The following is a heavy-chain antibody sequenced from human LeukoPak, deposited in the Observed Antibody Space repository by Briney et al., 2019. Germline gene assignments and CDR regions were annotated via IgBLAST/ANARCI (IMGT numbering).Heavy chain of an antibody. CDR1: GYTFTSYD. CDR2: MNPNSGNT. V-gene: IGHV1-8*01. J-gene: IGHJ4*02. CDR3: ARGLPGGSGSYYQFDY. Sequence: GASVKVSCKASGYTFTSYDINWVRQATGQGLEWMGWMNPNSGNTGYAQKFQGRVTITRNTSISTAYMELSSLRSEDTAVYYCARGLPGGSGSYYQFDYWGQGTLVTVSS. D-gene: IGHD3-10*01.